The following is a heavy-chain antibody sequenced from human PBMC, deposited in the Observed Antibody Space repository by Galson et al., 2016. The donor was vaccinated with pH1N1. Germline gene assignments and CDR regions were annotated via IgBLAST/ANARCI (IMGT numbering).Heavy chain of an antibody. J-gene: IGHJ4*02. CDR2: TIPVFGAP. Sequence: SVKVSCKASGGTFTFYAFTWVRQVPGQGLEWMGGTIPVFGAPTYAQKFQGRVTITTDDSTRTAYMELRSLRSEDTAVYYCATRRGKDYSDRGGYLAYWGQGTLVTVSS. V-gene: IGHV1-69*05. CDR1: GGTFTFYA. CDR3: ATRRGKDYSDRGGYLAY. D-gene: IGHD3-22*01.